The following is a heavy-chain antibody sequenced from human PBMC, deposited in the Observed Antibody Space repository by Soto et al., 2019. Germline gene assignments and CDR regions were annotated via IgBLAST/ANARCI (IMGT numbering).Heavy chain of an antibody. CDR3: AMGCSGGSCYVEYFQH. CDR1: GYTFTIYA. CDR2: INAGNGNT. Sequence: GASVKVSCKASGYTFTIYAMHWVLQAPGQRLEWMGWINAGNGNTKYSQKFQGRVTITRDTSASTAYMELSSLRSEDTAVYYCAMGCSGGSCYVEYFQHWGQGTLVTVSS. V-gene: IGHV1-3*01. J-gene: IGHJ1*01. D-gene: IGHD2-15*01.